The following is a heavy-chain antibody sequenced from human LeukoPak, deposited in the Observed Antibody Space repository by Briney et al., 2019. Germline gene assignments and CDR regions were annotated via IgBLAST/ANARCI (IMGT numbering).Heavy chain of an antibody. CDR2: IYYSGRT. CDR1: GDSISSSSYY. CDR3: ARLSGYYSGDLDY. J-gene: IGHJ4*02. V-gene: IGHV4-39*01. D-gene: IGHD3-22*01. Sequence: SETLSLTCTVSGDSISSSSYYWGWIRQPPGKGLEWIGSIYYSGRTYYNPSLKSRVTVFVDTSKNQFSLKLSSVTAANTAVYYCARLSGYYSGDLDYWGQGTLVTVSS.